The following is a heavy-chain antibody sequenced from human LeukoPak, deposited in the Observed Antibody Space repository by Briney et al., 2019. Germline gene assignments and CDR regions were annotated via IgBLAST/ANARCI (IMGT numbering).Heavy chain of an antibody. CDR3: ARDSATSPDNAFDV. J-gene: IGHJ3*01. D-gene: IGHD1-26*01. V-gene: IGHV1-2*02. Sequence: ASVKVSCKASGYTFTGYYMHWVRQAPGQGLEWMGWINPNSGGTNYAQKFQGRVTMTRDTSINTAYMELSRLRSDDTALYFCARDSATSPDNAFDVWGQGTMVTVSS. CDR2: INPNSGGT. CDR1: GYTFTGYY.